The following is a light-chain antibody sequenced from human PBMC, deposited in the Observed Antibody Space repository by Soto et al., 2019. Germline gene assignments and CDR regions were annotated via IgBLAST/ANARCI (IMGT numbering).Light chain of an antibody. Sequence: EIVVTQSPGTLSLSPGERATLSCRASQSVSSSYLAWYQQKPGQAPRLLIYGASSRATGIPDRFSGSGSGTDCTLTISRLEPEYFAVYYCQQYGSSPPITFGQVTRLEIK. CDR1: QSVSSSY. CDR3: QQYGSSPPIT. CDR2: GAS. V-gene: IGKV3-20*01. J-gene: IGKJ5*01.